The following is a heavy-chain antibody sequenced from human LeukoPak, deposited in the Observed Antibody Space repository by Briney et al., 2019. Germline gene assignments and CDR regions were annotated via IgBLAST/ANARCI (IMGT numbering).Heavy chain of an antibody. V-gene: IGHV1-69*04. CDR2: IIPIFGIA. J-gene: IGHJ3*02. Sequence: GASVKVSCKASGGTFSSYAISWVRQAPGQGLEWMGRIIPIFGIANYAQKFQGRVTITADKSTSTAHMELSSLRSEDTAVYYCARDWEGHDAFDIWGQGTMVTVSS. CDR1: GGTFSSYA. D-gene: IGHD1-26*01. CDR3: ARDWEGHDAFDI.